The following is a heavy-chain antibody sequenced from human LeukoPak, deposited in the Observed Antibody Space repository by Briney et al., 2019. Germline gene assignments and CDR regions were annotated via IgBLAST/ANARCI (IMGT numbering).Heavy chain of an antibody. J-gene: IGHJ4*02. CDR3: ASARFDY. V-gene: IGHV4-34*01. CDR2: INHEGLT. Sequence: SETLSLTCAVSGASFSANYWTWIRQPPGKGLEWVGEINHEGLTNYNPSLKSRVSISVDTSKNQFSLKLNSVTVADTAVYFCASARFDYWGRGALVTVSS. CDR1: GASFSANY.